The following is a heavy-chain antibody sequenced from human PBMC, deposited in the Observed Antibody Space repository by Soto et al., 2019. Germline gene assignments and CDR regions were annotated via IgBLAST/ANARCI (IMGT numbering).Heavy chain of an antibody. J-gene: IGHJ6*02. CDR1: GYTFTRYA. D-gene: IGHD3-10*01. V-gene: IGHV1-3*01. CDR2: INAGNGNT. Sequence: QVQLVQSGAEVKKPGASVKVSCKASGYTFTRYAMHWVRQAPGQRLEWMGWINAGNGNTKYSQKFQGRVTIIRDTSASTAYMELSSLRSEDMAVYYCARGAGVGFGDYTTGGMDVWGQGTTVTVSS. CDR3: ARGAGVGFGDYTTGGMDV.